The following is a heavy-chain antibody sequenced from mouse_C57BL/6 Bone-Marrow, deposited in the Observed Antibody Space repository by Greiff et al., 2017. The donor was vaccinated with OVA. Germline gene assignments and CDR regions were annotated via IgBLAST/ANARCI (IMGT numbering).Heavy chain of an antibody. D-gene: IGHD2-4*01. CDR3: ARRTMWYYDYNFGY. J-gene: IGHJ2*01. CDR2: ISGGGGNT. V-gene: IGHV5-9*01. CDR1: GFTFSSYS. Sequence: DVMLVESGGGLVKPGGSLKLSCAASGFTFSSYSMSWVRQTPEQRLEWVATISGGGGNTYYPDSVKGRFTIARDNAKNTLYLQMSSLSSEDTALYYCARRTMWYYDYNFGYWGQGTTLTVSS.